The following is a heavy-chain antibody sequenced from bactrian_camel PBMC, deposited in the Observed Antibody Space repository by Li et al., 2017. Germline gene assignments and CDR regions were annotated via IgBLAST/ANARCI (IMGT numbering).Heavy chain of an antibody. CDR2: IYHGGGAT. D-gene: IGHD3*01. J-gene: IGHJ4*01. V-gene: IGHV3S6*01. CDR1: EFTYSRTW. Sequence: QVQLVESGGGSVQAGGSLRLSCTASEFTYSRTWLGWFRQGPGKEREGVAAIYHGGGATAYADSVKGRFTISRDNGKNTLDLQMNNLKPEDTAVYYCAVLKDNYCRDYWGLGTQVTVS. CDR3: AVLKDNYCRDY.